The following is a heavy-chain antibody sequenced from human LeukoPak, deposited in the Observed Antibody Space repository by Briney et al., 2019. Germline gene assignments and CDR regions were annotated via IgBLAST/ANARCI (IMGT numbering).Heavy chain of an antibody. CDR2: IYYSGST. V-gene: IGHV4-39*01. Sequence: SETLSLTCTVSGGSISSSSYCWGWIRQPPGKGLEWIGSIYYSGSTYYNPSLKSRVTISVDTSKNQFSLKLSSVTAADTAVYYCARRRMASWFDPWGQGTLVTVSS. J-gene: IGHJ5*02. D-gene: IGHD5-24*01. CDR1: GGSISSSSYC. CDR3: ARRRMASWFDP.